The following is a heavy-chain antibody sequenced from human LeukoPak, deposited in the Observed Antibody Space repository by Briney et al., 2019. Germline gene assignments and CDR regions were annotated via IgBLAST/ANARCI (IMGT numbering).Heavy chain of an antibody. CDR3: ARGQMTGFDI. CDR2: IYHSGST. CDR1: GGSISSGGYS. J-gene: IGHJ3*02. D-gene: IGHD3-9*01. V-gene: IGHV4-30-2*01. Sequence: SETLSLTCAVSGGSISSGGYSWSWIRQPPGKGLEWIGYIYHSGSTYYNPSLKSRVTISVDRSKNQFSLKLSSVTAADTAVYYCARGQMTGFDIWGQGTMVTVSS.